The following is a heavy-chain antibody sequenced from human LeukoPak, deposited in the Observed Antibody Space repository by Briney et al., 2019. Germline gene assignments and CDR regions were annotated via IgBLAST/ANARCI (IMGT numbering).Heavy chain of an antibody. Sequence: ASVKVSCKASGYTFTSYYMHWVRQAPGQGLEWMGIINPSGGSTSYAQKFQGRVTMTRDTATSTVYMELSSLRSEDTAVYYCARVYNWNEVFDYWGQGTLVTVSS. D-gene: IGHD1-1*01. J-gene: IGHJ4*02. CDR3: ARVYNWNEVFDY. CDR2: INPSGGST. V-gene: IGHV1-46*03. CDR1: GYTFTSYY.